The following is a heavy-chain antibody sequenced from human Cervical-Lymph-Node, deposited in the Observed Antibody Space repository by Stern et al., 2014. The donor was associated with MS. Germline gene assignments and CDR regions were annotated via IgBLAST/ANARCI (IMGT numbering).Heavy chain of an antibody. CDR1: GYNVNTYA. Sequence: QVQLVQSGSELRKPGASVKVSCKASGYNVNTYAMNWVRQAPGQGLEWMGWINTKTGIPTFAQGFTGRFVFSLDTSINTAYLQITSLKAEDSAVYYCATWGAGNSPPLFYWGQGTLVTVSS. CDR2: INTKTGIP. J-gene: IGHJ4*02. CDR3: ATWGAGNSPPLFY. D-gene: IGHD4-23*01. V-gene: IGHV7-4-1*02.